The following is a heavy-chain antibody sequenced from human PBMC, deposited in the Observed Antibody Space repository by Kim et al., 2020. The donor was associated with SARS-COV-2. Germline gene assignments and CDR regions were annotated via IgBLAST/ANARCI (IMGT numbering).Heavy chain of an antibody. D-gene: IGHD3-16*01. CDR1: GFTFNDYW. Sequence: GGSLRLSCAASGFTFNDYWMNWVRQAPGKGLLYVSRITIDGSTTIYVDSVKGRFTISRDNAKSTLYLQMDNLRAEDTAVYFCVRSDRLDSWGQGSLVTVS. V-gene: IGHV3-74*01. CDR3: VRSDRLDS. J-gene: IGHJ4*02. CDR2: ITIDGSTT.